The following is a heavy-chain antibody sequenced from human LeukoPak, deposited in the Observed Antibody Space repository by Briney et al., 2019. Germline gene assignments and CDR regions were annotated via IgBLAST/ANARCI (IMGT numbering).Heavy chain of an antibody. D-gene: IGHD3-22*01. CDR1: GGSFSGYY. CDR3: ARHGGYHSPIDY. CDR2: INHSGST. Sequence: SETLSLTCTVYGGSFSGYYWSWIRQPPGKGLEWIGEINHSGSTNYNPSLKSRVSISVDTSKNQFSLKLSSVTAADTAVYYCARHGGYHSPIDYWGQGTLVTVSS. J-gene: IGHJ4*02. V-gene: IGHV4-34*01.